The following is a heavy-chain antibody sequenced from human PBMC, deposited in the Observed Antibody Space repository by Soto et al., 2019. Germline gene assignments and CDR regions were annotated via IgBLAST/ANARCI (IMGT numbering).Heavy chain of an antibody. CDR2: ISYRGIT. J-gene: IGHJ5*02. D-gene: IGHD6-13*01. V-gene: IGHV4-31*03. Sequence: RSLTFTVSGGSFSSGAYQWSGVRQHPGQGLEWIASISYRGITYSNPSLKSRLSMSVDTSKNQFSLNLTSVTAADTAVYHCARMSATGTRWFDPWGQGTLVTVSS. CDR3: ARMSATGTRWFDP. CDR1: GGSFSSGAYQ.